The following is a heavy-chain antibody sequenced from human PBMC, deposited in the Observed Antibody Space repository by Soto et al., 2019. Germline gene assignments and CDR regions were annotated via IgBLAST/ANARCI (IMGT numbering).Heavy chain of an antibody. CDR3: AREYCSSTSCNYYYGMDV. V-gene: IGHV1-2*04. D-gene: IGHD2-2*01. CDR2: INPNSGGT. CDR1: GYTFTGYY. Sequence: GASVKVSCKASGYTFTGYYMHWVRQAPGQGLEWMGWINPNSGGTNYAQKFQGWVTMTRDTSISTAYMELSRLRSDDTAVYYCAREYCSSTSCNYYYGMDVWGQGTTVTVSS. J-gene: IGHJ6*02.